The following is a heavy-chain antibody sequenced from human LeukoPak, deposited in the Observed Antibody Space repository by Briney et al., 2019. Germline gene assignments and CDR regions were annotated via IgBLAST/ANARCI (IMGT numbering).Heavy chain of an antibody. D-gene: IGHD3-22*01. CDR2: FDPEDGET. V-gene: IGHV1-24*01. CDR3: ASAVSYYDSSGLPGGMDV. J-gene: IGHJ6*02. Sequence: ASVKVSCKVSGYTLTELSMHWVRQAPGKGLEWMGGFDPEDGETIYAQKFQGRVTMTEDTSTDTAYMELSSLRSEDTAVYYCASAVSYYDSSGLPGGMDVWGQGTTVTVSS. CDR1: GYTLTELS.